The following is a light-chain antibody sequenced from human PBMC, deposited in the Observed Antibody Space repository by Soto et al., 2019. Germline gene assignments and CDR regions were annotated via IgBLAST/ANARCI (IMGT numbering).Light chain of an antibody. Sequence: DLQMTQSPASLSASVGDRVTINCRASQSISSYLNWYQQKQGKAPKLLIHSVSSLQSGVPSRFSRSGSGTDFSLTISSLQPEDFATYYCQQSYITPLTFGGGTKVEIK. V-gene: IGKV1-39*01. J-gene: IGKJ4*01. CDR3: QQSYITPLT. CDR2: SVS. CDR1: QSISSY.